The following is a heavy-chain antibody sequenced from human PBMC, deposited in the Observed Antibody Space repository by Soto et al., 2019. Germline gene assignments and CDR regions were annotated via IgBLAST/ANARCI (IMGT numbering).Heavy chain of an antibody. D-gene: IGHD2-15*01. J-gene: IGHJ4*02. CDR3: AKEGCSGGICYGFDY. CDR1: GFTFSSYG. V-gene: IGHV3-30*18. CDR2: MSWDGSDE. Sequence: QVQLVESGGGVVQPGRSLRLSCAASGFTFSSYGMHWVRQAPGKGLEWVAVMSWDGSDEFYEETVKGRFTVSRDNSRNTLYLQMNSLRPEDTAVNYCAKEGCSGGICYGFDYCGQGTLVTVSS.